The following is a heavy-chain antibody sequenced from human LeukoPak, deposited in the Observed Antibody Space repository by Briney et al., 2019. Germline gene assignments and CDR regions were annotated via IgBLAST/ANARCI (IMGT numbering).Heavy chain of an antibody. CDR3: ARTIYDSSYGDALNWFDP. V-gene: IGHV1-69*05. J-gene: IGHJ5*02. Sequence: SVKVSCKASGGTFSSYAISWVRQAPGQGLEWMGGIIPIFGTTNYAQKFQGRVTITTDESTSTAYMELSSLRSEDTAVYYCARTIYDSSYGDALNWFDPWGQGTLVTVSS. CDR2: IIPIFGTT. CDR1: GGTFSSYA. D-gene: IGHD3-22*01.